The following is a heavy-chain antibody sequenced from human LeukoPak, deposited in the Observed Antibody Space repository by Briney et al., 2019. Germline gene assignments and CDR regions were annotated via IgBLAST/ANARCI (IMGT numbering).Heavy chain of an antibody. CDR1: GGSISSYY. V-gene: IGHV4-4*07. CDR3: AREPNYDIFTGYYKGGDAFDI. CDR2: IYTSGST. D-gene: IGHD3-9*01. J-gene: IGHJ3*02. Sequence: PSETLSLTCTVSGGSISSYYWSWVRQPAGKGLGWIGRIYTSGSTNYNPSLTSRVTMSVDTSKNQFSLKLSSVTAADTAVYYCAREPNYDIFTGYYKGGDAFDIWGQGTMVTVSS.